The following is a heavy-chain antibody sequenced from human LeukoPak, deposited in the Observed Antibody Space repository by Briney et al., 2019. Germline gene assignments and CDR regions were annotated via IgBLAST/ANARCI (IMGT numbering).Heavy chain of an antibody. D-gene: IGHD2-2*01. CDR3: SRGIPKIVVAPAAESTFDS. CDR1: GFTFSSYW. J-gene: IGHJ4*02. Sequence: GGSLRLSCAASGFTFSSYWMSWVRQAPGMGLEWVANIKQDGSEKYYVDSVKGRFTISRDNAKNSLYLQMNSLRAEDTAVYYCSRGIPKIVVAPAAESTFDSWGQGTLVTVSS. CDR2: IKQDGSEK. V-gene: IGHV3-7*01.